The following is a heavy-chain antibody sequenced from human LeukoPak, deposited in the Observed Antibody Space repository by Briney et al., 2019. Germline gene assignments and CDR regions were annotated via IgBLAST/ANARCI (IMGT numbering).Heavy chain of an antibody. CDR2: IAPSSGTT. J-gene: IGHJ4*02. CDR1: GYTFTSNY. D-gene: IGHD2-2*01. CDR3: ARGHRPLFEDIVVVPAAIEAWYFDY. V-gene: IGHV1-46*01. Sequence: ASVKVSCKASGYTFTSNYMHWVRQAPGQGLEWMGVIAPSSGTTSYAQKFQGRVTMTRDTSKNQFSLKLSSVTAADTAVYYCARGHRPLFEDIVVVPAAIEAWYFDYWGQGTLVTVSS.